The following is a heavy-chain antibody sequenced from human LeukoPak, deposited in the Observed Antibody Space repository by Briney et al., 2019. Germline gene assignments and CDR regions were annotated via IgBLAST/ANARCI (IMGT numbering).Heavy chain of an antibody. V-gene: IGHV3-48*03. CDR3: ATDLHFGYCTATSCANY. CDR1: GFSFSSYE. CDR2: ISSSGSSI. D-gene: IGHD2-2*03. Sequence: GGSLRLSCAASGFSFSSYEMNWVRQAPGKGLEWISYISSSGSSISYTDSVKGRFTISRDNAKNSLYLQMSSLRTEDTAVYYCATDLHFGYCTATSCANYWGQGTLVTVSS. J-gene: IGHJ4*02.